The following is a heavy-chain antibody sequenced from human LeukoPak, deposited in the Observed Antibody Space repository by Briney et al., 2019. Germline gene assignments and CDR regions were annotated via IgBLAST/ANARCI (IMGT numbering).Heavy chain of an antibody. Sequence: GGSLRLSCAASGFTFSSYSMNWVRQAPGKGLEWVSYISSSSSTIYYADSVKGRFTISRDNAKNSLYLQMNSLRAEDTAVYYCARASYGSGSYPGVPDYWGQGTLVTVSS. D-gene: IGHD3-10*01. J-gene: IGHJ4*02. CDR2: ISSSSSTI. V-gene: IGHV3-48*04. CDR1: GFTFSSYS. CDR3: ARASYGSGSYPGVPDY.